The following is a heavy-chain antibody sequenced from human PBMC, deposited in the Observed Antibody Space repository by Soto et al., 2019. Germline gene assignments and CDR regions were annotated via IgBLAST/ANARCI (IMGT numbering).Heavy chain of an antibody. CDR3: AKDASSSWPYYYGMDV. D-gene: IGHD2-2*01. V-gene: IGHV3-23*01. Sequence: GSLRLSCAASGFTFINFAISCFRQAAVKGLEWVSGISGSGGRTYYADSVKGRFTISRDNSKNTLYLQMSSLRAEDTAVYYCAKDASSSWPYYYGMDVWGQGTTVTVSS. CDR2: ISGSGGRT. J-gene: IGHJ6*02. CDR1: GFTFINFA.